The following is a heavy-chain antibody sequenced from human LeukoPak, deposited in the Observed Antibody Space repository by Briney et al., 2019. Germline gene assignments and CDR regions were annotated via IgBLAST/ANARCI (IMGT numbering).Heavy chain of an antibody. J-gene: IGHJ6*02. CDR3: AKDLSKSDFWSGYPYGMDV. V-gene: IGHV3-30*18. CDR1: GFTFSSYG. CDR2: ISYDGSNK. Sequence: GGSLRLSCAASGFTFSSYGMHWVRQAPGKGLEWVAVISYDGSNKYYADSVKGRFTISRDNPKNTLYLQMNSLRAEDTAVYYCAKDLSKSDFWSGYPYGMDVWGQGTTVTVSS. D-gene: IGHD3-3*01.